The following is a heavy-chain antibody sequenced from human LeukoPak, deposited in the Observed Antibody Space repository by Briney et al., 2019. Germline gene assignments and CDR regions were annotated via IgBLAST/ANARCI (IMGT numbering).Heavy chain of an antibody. CDR3: AKAADTAMVHLYNWFDP. J-gene: IGHJ5*02. V-gene: IGHV3-30*04. D-gene: IGHD5-18*01. Sequence: GGSLRLSCVGSGFTFSKYAMHWVRQAPGKGLEWLAVISFDAKHKYYGDSVKGRFTISRDNAKNSLYLQMNSLRAEDTALYYCAKAADTAMVHLYNWFDPWGQGTLVTVSS. CDR2: ISFDAKHK. CDR1: GFTFSKYA.